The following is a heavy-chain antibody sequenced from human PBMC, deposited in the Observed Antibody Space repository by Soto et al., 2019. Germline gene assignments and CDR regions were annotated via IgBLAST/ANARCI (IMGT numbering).Heavy chain of an antibody. J-gene: IGHJ6*03. CDR2: IYYSGST. CDR1: GGSISSSGYY. V-gene: IGHV4-39*01. Sequence: SETLSLTCTVSGGSISSSGYYWGWIRQPPGKGLEWIGSIYYSGSTYYNPSLKSRVTISVDTSKNQFSLKLSSVTAADTAVYYCARQIDGGTADYYYYYYYMDVWGKGTTVTVSS. CDR3: ARQIDGGTADYYYYYYYMDV. D-gene: IGHD5-12*01.